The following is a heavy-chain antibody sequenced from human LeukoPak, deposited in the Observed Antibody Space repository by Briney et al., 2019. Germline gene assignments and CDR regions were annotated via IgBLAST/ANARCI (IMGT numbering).Heavy chain of an antibody. J-gene: IGHJ4*02. Sequence: SETLSLTCTVSGGSISSYYWSWIRQPAGKGLEWIGRIYTSGSTNYNPSLKSRVTMSVDTSKNQFSLKLSSVTAADTAVYYCARSNPYYYDSSGYFGYWGQGTLVTVSS. D-gene: IGHD3-22*01. CDR1: GGSISSYY. CDR3: ARSNPYYYDSSGYFGY. V-gene: IGHV4-4*07. CDR2: IYTSGST.